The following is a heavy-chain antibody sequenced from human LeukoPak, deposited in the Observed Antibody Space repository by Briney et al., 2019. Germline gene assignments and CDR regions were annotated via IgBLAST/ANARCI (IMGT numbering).Heavy chain of an antibody. CDR3: AREFDL. CDR2: IYTSGST. V-gene: IGHV4-61*02. J-gene: IGHJ2*01. CDR1: GGSISSGNYY. Sequence: PSQTLSLTCTVSGGSISSGNYYWNWIRQPAGKGLEWIGLIYTSGSTYYNPSLKSRLTISLDTSNNQFSLKLGSGTAADTAVYYCAREFDLWGRGTQVTVSS.